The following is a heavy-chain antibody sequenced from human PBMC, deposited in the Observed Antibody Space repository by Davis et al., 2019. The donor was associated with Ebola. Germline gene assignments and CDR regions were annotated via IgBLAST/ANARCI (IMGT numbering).Heavy chain of an antibody. D-gene: IGHD3-9*01. Sequence: ASVKVSCKASGYTFTSYGISWVRQAPGQGLEWMGWISAYNGNTNYAQKLQGRVTMTTDTSTSTAYMELRSLRSDDTAVYYCAGGYYDILTGYYGMDVWGQGTTVTVSS. CDR3: AGGYYDILTGYYGMDV. J-gene: IGHJ6*02. CDR1: GYTFTSYG. CDR2: ISAYNGNT. V-gene: IGHV1-18*01.